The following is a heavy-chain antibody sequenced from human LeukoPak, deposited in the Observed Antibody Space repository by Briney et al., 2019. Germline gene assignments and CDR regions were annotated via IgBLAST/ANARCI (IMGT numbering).Heavy chain of an antibody. Sequence: SETLSLACTVSGGSISSSRYYWGWIRQPPGKGLGWIGSVYYTGSTYYNPSLKSRVTISVDTSKNQFSLRPSSVTATDTAVYYCARHPFYYGDFRTYWFDPWGPGTLVTVSS. CDR1: GGSISSSRYY. V-gene: IGHV4-39*01. CDR2: VYYTGST. J-gene: IGHJ5*02. D-gene: IGHD4-17*01. CDR3: ARHPFYYGDFRTYWFDP.